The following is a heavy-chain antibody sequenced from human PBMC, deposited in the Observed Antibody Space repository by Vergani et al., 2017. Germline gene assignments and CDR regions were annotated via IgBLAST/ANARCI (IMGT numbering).Heavy chain of an antibody. D-gene: IGHD4-17*01. CDR3: AKGLNGVRRLSYYYYMDV. Sequence: QVQLVQSGAEVKKPGASVKVSCKASGYTFTSYDINWVRQATGQGLEWMGWMNPNSGNTGYAQKFQGRVTMTRNTSISTSYMELSSLRSEDTAVYYCAKGLNGVRRLSYYYYMDVWGKGTTVTVSS. V-gene: IGHV1-8*01. J-gene: IGHJ6*03. CDR1: GYTFTSYD. CDR2: MNPNSGNT.